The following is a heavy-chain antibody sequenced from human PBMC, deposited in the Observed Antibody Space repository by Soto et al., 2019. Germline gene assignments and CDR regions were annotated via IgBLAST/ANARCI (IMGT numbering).Heavy chain of an antibody. Sequence: XGSLRLSCAASGFTFSSYSMTWVRQAPGKGLEWVSYISSSSSTIYYADSVKGRFTISRDNAKNSLYLQMNSLRAEDTAVYYCARDSSSSYYYYMDVWGKGTTVTVSS. D-gene: IGHD6-6*01. J-gene: IGHJ6*03. CDR2: ISSSSSTI. CDR3: ARDSSSSYYYYMDV. V-gene: IGHV3-48*01. CDR1: GFTFSSYS.